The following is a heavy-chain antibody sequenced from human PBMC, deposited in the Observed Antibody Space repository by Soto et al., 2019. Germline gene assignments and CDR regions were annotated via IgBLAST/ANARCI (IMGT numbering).Heavy chain of an antibody. V-gene: IGHV1-69*13. Sequence: SVMVSCRASGYTFTSYGISWVRPAPGQGLEWMGGISPIFGTANYAQKFQGRVTITADESTSTAYMELSSLRFEDTAVYYCARSEQWLAPSDYWGQGTLVTVSS. J-gene: IGHJ4*02. D-gene: IGHD6-19*01. CDR1: GYTFTSYG. CDR2: ISPIFGTA. CDR3: ARSEQWLAPSDY.